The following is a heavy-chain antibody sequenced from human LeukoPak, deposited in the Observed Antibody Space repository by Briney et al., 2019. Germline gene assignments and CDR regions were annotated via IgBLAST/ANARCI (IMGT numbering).Heavy chain of an antibody. D-gene: IGHD5-24*01. V-gene: IGHV1-46*01. J-gene: IGHJ3*02. CDR3: ARVADGYNSLDI. CDR1: GYTFTSYY. CDR2: INPSGGST. Sequence: ASVKVSCKASGYTFTSYYMHWVRQAPGQGPEWMGIINPSGGSTSYAQKFQGRVTMTRDMSTSTVYMELSSLRSEDTAVYYCARVADGYNSLDIWGQGTMVTVSS.